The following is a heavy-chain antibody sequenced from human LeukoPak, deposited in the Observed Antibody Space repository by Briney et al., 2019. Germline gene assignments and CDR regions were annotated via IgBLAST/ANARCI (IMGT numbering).Heavy chain of an antibody. J-gene: IGHJ4*02. CDR2: ISYDGSNK. D-gene: IGHD3-22*01. CDR1: GFTFSSYA. CDR3: ARGSSGPVHYFDY. Sequence: GGSLRLSCAASGFTFSSYAMHWVRQAPGKGLEWVAVISYDGSNKYYADSVKDRFTISRDNSKNTLYLQMNSLRAEDTAVYYCARGSSGPVHYFDYWGQGTLVTVSS. V-gene: IGHV3-30-3*01.